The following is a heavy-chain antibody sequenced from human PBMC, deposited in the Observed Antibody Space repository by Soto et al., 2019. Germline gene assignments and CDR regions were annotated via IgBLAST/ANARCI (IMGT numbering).Heavy chain of an antibody. CDR1: GGTFSSYA. J-gene: IGHJ6*02. CDR2: IIPIFGTA. V-gene: IGHV1-69*01. Sequence: QVQLVQSGAEVKKPGSSVKVSCKASGGTFSSYAISWVRQAPGQGLEWMGGIIPIFGTANYAQKFQGRVTITADESTSTAYMELSSLRSEDTAVYYCARDYYGSGSYSFSSVYYYYGMDVWGQGTTVTVSS. D-gene: IGHD3-10*01. CDR3: ARDYYGSGSYSFSSVYYYYGMDV.